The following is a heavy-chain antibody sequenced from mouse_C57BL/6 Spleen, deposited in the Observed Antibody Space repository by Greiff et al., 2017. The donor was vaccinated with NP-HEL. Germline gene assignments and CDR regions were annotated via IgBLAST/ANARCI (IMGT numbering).Heavy chain of an antibody. D-gene: IGHD2-12*01. CDR1: GYAFSSYW. Sequence: QVQLQQSGAELVKPGASVKLSCKASGYAFSSYWMHWVKQRPGQGLEWIGQIYPGDGYTNYNGKFKGKATLTADKSSSTAYMQLSSLTAEDSAVYFCARESYYYFDYWGQGTTVTVSA. J-gene: IGHJ2*01. CDR3: ARESYYYFDY. CDR2: IYPGDGYT. V-gene: IGHV1-80*01.